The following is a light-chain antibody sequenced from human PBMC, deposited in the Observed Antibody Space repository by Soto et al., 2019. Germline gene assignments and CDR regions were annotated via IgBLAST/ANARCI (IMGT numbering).Light chain of an antibody. CDR3: QQRSNWPPA. J-gene: IGKJ1*01. Sequence: EIVMTQSPATLSLSPGERATLSCRASQSVSSYLAWYQQKPGLAPRLLIYDASNRATGIPARFSGSGSGTDVTLTISSLEPEDFAVYYCQQRSNWPPAFGQGTKVEIK. CDR1: QSVSSY. CDR2: DAS. V-gene: IGKV3-11*01.